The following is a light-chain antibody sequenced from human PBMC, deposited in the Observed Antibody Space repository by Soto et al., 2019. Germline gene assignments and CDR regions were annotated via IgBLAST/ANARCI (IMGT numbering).Light chain of an antibody. Sequence: QSVLTQPPSASGTPGQRVTISCSGSHSNIGSNTVNWYQQLPGTAPKLLLFSTDQWPSGVPDRFSGSQSGTSASLAISGLQSDDEADYYCAAWDDSLKAIFGGGTQLTVL. CDR3: AAWDDSLKAI. CDR1: HSNIGSNT. CDR2: STD. J-gene: IGLJ7*01. V-gene: IGLV1-44*01.